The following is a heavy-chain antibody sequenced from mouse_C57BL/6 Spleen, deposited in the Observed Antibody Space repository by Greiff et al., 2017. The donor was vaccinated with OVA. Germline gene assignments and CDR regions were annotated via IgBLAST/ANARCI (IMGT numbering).Heavy chain of an antibody. CDR2: ISSGSSTI. V-gene: IGHV5-17*01. J-gene: IGHJ4*01. D-gene: IGHD3-2*02. CDR1: GFTFSDYG. CDR3: ARGETAQAYYAMDY. Sequence: EVKVVESGGGLVKPGGSLKLSCAASGFTFSDYGMHWVRQAPEKGLEWVAYISSGSSTIYYADTVKGRFTISRDNAKNTLFLQMTSLRSEDTAMYYCARGETAQAYYAMDYWGQGTSVTVSS.